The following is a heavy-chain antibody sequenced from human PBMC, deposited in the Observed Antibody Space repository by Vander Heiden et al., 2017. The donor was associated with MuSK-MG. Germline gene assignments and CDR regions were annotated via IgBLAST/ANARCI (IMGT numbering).Heavy chain of an antibody. Sequence: QVQLQESGPGLVKPSETLSLTCTVSAGPISGHYWSWIRQPPGKGLEWIGYIYYSGSTNYNPSLKSRVTISVDASNNQFSLKLSSVTAADTAVYFCARVSPGGGFQFDYWGQGILVTVSS. CDR1: AGPISGHY. CDR2: IYYSGST. V-gene: IGHV4-59*11. D-gene: IGHD3-16*01. J-gene: IGHJ4*02. CDR3: ARVSPGGGFQFDY.